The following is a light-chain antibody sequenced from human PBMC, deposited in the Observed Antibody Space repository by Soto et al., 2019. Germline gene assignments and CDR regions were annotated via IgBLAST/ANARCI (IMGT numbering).Light chain of an antibody. Sequence: EIVLTQSPGTLSLSPGERATLSCRSSQSVSSNYLAWYQQKPDQAPRLVIYDVSGRATGVPDRFSGSGSGTDLTLTISRLEPEDSVVYSCQQYGSSPTFGQGTKVDIK. CDR3: QQYGSSPT. J-gene: IGKJ1*01. V-gene: IGKV3-20*01. CDR1: QSVSSNY. CDR2: DVS.